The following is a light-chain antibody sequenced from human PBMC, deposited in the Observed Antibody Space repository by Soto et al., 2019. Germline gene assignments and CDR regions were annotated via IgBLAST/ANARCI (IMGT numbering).Light chain of an antibody. V-gene: IGLV2-18*02. CDR1: SSDVGSYNR. CDR2: EVS. Sequence: QSALTQPPSVSGSPGQSVTISCTGTSSDVGSYNRVSWYQQPPGTAPKLMIYEVSNRPSGVPDRFSGSKSGNKASLTISGLQAEDEADYYCSSYTSSNTYVFGTGTKLTVL. J-gene: IGLJ1*01. CDR3: SSYTSSNTYV.